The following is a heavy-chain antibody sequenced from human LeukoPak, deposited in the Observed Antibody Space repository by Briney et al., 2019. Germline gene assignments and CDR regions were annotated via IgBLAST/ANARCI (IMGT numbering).Heavy chain of an antibody. Sequence: PGGSLRLSCAASGFTFSSYSMNWVRQAPGKGLEWVSYISSSSSTIYYADSVKGRFTISRDNSKNTLYLQMNSLRAEDTAVYYCARRGGSPPAYYYYGMDVWGQGTTVTVSS. D-gene: IGHD3-16*01. CDR1: GFTFSSYS. V-gene: IGHV3-48*01. CDR3: ARRGGSPPAYYYYGMDV. J-gene: IGHJ6*02. CDR2: ISSSSSTI.